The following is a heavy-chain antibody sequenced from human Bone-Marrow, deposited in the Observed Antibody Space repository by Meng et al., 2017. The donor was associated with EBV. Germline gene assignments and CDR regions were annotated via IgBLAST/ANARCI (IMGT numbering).Heavy chain of an antibody. CDR3: ARDPYDY. J-gene: IGHJ4*02. CDR1: CGTSSSSSYY. CDR2: IYYTGST. Sequence: HPQPQAPGQGLVKPPQTRTLPCTGSCGTSSSSSYYWGWTRQPPRTGLDWIGSIYYTGSTYYNPSLKSRVTISVDTSKNQFSLKLSSVTAADTAVYYCARDPYDYWGQGTLVTVSS. V-gene: IGHV4-39*07.